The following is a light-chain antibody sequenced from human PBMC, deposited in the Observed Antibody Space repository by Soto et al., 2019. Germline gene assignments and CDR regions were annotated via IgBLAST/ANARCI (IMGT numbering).Light chain of an antibody. CDR2: DAS. CDR1: QSVSSF. J-gene: IGKJ1*01. CDR3: QQRSSWWT. Sequence: EIVLTQSPATLSLSPGERATLSCRASQSVSSFLAWYQQKPGQAPRLLIYDASNRATGTPARFSCSGSGTDFTLTISSLEPEDFAVYYCQQRSSWWTFGQGTRVESK. V-gene: IGKV3-11*01.